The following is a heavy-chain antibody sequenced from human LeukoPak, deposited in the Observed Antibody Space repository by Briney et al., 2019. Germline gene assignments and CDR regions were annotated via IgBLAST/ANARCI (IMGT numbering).Heavy chain of an antibody. Sequence: SETLSLTCSVSDYSISNGYYWGWIRQPPGKGLEWIGNIYHNGNTYYNPSLESRVTIFLDTSKNQFSLKLSSVTAADTAMYYCARDLGYCSGGGCYGYMDVWGKGTTFTVSS. D-gene: IGHD2-15*01. J-gene: IGHJ6*03. CDR3: ARDLGYCSGGGCYGYMDV. CDR1: DYSISNGYY. CDR2: IYHNGNT. V-gene: IGHV4-38-2*02.